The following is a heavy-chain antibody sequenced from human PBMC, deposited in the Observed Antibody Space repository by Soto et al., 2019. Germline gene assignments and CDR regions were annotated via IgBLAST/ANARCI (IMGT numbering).Heavy chain of an antibody. Sequence: QVQLVQSGAEVKKPGSSVKVSCKASGGTFSSYAIGWVRQAPGQGLEWMGGIIPIFGTADYAQKFQGRVTITADESTSTAYMSLSSLRSEDTAVYYCASIRANTDYYGMDVWGQGTTVTVSS. J-gene: IGHJ6*02. V-gene: IGHV1-69*12. CDR2: IIPIFGTA. D-gene: IGHD3-10*01. CDR1: GGTFSSYA. CDR3: ASIRANTDYYGMDV.